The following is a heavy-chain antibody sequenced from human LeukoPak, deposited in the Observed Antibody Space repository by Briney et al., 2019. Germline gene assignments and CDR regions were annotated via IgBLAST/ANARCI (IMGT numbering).Heavy chain of an antibody. CDR2: IYSGGST. V-gene: IGHV3-66*01. D-gene: IGHD4-23*01. CDR3: ARDSGTTVGYFDY. CDR1: GFTVSSNY. Sequence: GRSLRLSCAASGFTVSSNYMSWVRQAPGRGLEWVSVIYSGGSTYYADSVKGRFTISRDNSKNTLFLQMNSLRAGDTAVYYCARDSGTTVGYFDYWGQGTLVTVSS. J-gene: IGHJ4*02.